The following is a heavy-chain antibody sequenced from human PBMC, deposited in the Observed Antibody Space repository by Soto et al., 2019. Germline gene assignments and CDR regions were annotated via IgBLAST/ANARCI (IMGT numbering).Heavy chain of an antibody. CDR1: GDSVTSHY. D-gene: IGHD2-15*01. CDR2: IHYSGST. Sequence: SETLSLTCSFSGDSVTSHYLTWIRQSPEKGLEWIGYIHYSGSTNYNPSLKSRVTISVDTSKNQFSLKLSSVTAADTAVYFCAREVFYCSAGSCYSHWFDPWGHGTLVTVSS. CDR3: AREVFYCSAGSCYSHWFDP. V-gene: IGHV4-59*02. J-gene: IGHJ5*02.